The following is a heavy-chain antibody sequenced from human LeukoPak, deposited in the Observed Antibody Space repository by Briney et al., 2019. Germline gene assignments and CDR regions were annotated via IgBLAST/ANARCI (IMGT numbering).Heavy chain of an antibody. V-gene: IGHV3-30*02. Sequence: PGGSLRLSCAASGFSFITYGIHWVRQAPGKGLEWVAFIRYDGSNRFYADSVRGRFTISRDNSENTVYLQMNSLRAEDTAVYYCAKDRSMTTVTPFDNWGQGTLVAVSS. CDR2: IRYDGSNR. D-gene: IGHD4-17*01. CDR1: GFSFITYG. J-gene: IGHJ4*02. CDR3: AKDRSMTTVTPFDN.